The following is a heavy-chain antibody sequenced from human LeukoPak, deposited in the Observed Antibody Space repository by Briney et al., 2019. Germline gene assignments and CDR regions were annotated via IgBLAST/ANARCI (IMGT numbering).Heavy chain of an antibody. Sequence: GASVKVSCKASGGTFSSYAISWVRQAPGQGLEWMGGIIPIFGTANYAQKFQGRVTITADESTSTAYMELSSLRSEDTAVYYCARDRGYSYGSAYYMDVWGKGTTVTVSS. J-gene: IGHJ6*03. V-gene: IGHV1-69*13. CDR2: IIPIFGTA. CDR1: GGTFSSYA. CDR3: ARDRGYSYGSAYYMDV. D-gene: IGHD5-18*01.